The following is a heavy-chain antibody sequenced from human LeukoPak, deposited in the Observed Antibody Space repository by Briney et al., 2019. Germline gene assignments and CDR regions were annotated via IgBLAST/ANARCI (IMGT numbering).Heavy chain of an antibody. V-gene: IGHV4-34*01. CDR3: ARENPSGYYNRPIDY. CDR2: INHSGST. D-gene: IGHD3-22*01. CDR1: GGSSSGYY. Sequence: KPSETLSLTCAVYGGSSSGYYWSWIRQPPGKGLEWIGEINHSGSTNYNPSLKSRVTISVDTSKNQFSLKLSSVTAADTAIYYCARENPSGYYNRPIDYWGQGTLVTVSS. J-gene: IGHJ4*02.